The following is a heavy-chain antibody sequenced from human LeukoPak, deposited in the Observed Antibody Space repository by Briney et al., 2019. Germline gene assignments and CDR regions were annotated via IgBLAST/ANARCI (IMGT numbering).Heavy chain of an antibody. CDR3: ARARMGCSSTSCYTDY. Sequence: GGSLRLSCAASGFTFSDYYMSWIRQAPGKGLEWVSYISSSGSTIYYADSAKGRFTISRDNAKNSLYLQMNSLRAEDTAVYYCARARMGCSSTSCYTDYWGQGTLVTVSS. CDR1: GFTFSDYY. D-gene: IGHD2-2*01. CDR2: ISSSGSTI. J-gene: IGHJ4*02. V-gene: IGHV3-11*04.